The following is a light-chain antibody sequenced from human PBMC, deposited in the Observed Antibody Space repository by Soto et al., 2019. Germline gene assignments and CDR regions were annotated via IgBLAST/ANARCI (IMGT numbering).Light chain of an antibody. CDR1: QLFSSN. CDR2: GSS. V-gene: IGKV3-15*01. Sequence: EIVMTLSPATLSVSPGESVTLSCRASQLFSSNLAWYQRRPGQAPRLLIYGSSTRATGVPPRFSGSASGTEFTLTISSLQSEDFGVYYCQQYNDWPRTFGQGTRLEIK. J-gene: IGKJ5*01. CDR3: QQYNDWPRT.